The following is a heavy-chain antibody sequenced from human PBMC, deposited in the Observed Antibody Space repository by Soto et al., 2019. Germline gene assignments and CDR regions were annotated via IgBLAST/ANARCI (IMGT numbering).Heavy chain of an antibody. CDR2: IYWDDDK. Sequence: QITLKESGPTLVKPTQTLTLTCTFSGFSLSTSGVGVGWIRQPPGKALEWLALIYWDDDKRYSPSLKSRLTITKDTSKNQVVLTMTSMDPVDTATYYCAHLLVHGYSYVRYYFDYWGQGTLVTASS. J-gene: IGHJ4*02. CDR1: GFSLSTSGVG. V-gene: IGHV2-5*02. CDR3: AHLLVHGYSYVRYYFDY. D-gene: IGHD5-18*01.